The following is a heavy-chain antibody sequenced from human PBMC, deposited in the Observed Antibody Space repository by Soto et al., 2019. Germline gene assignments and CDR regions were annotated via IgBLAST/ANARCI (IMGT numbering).Heavy chain of an antibody. Sequence: QVQLQESGPGLVEPSQTLALTCTVSGDPLNTGGYYWSWIRHLPGKGLEWLGYIYYNGNTYYNPSLKGRVNISGDMSKKQFSLRLSSVTAADTAVYHCARVSSDWFDPWGPGIQVTVSS. J-gene: IGHJ5*02. CDR3: ARVSSDWFDP. CDR1: GDPLNTGGYY. V-gene: IGHV4-31*03. D-gene: IGHD3-10*01. CDR2: IYYNGNT.